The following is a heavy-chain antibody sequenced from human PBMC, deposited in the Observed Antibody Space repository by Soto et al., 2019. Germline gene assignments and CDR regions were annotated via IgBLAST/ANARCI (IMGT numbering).Heavy chain of an antibody. CDR2: ISYDGSNK. V-gene: IGHV3-30-3*01. CDR1: GFTFSSYA. J-gene: IGHJ3*02. D-gene: IGHD2-21*02. CDR3: ASPGRIVVVTPNAFDI. Sequence: GGSLRLSCAASGFTFSSYAMHWVRQAPGKGLEWVAVISYDGSNKYYADSVKGRFTISRDNSKNTLYLQMNSLRAEDTAVYYCASPGRIVVVTPNAFDIWGQGTMVTVSS.